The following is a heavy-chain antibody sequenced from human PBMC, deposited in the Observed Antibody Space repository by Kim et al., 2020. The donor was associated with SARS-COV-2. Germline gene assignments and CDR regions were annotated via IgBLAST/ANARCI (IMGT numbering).Heavy chain of an antibody. J-gene: IGHJ1*01. V-gene: IGHV3-33*01. D-gene: IGHD6-13*01. CDR3: ARDAAAAGTIYFQH. Sequence: GGSLRLSCAASGFTFSSYGMHWVRQAPGKGLEWVAVIWYDGSNKYYADSVKGRFTISRDNSKNTLYLQMNSLRAEDTAVYYCARDAAAAGTIYFQHWGHGTLVTVSS. CDR2: IWYDGSNK. CDR1: GFTFSSYG.